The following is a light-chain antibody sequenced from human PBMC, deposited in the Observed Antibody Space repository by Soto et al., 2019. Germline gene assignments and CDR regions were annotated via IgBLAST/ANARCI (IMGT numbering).Light chain of an antibody. CDR1: QSVGST. CDR2: DTS. V-gene: IGKV3-15*01. J-gene: IGKJ5*01. CDR3: HHYNNYQFT. Sequence: EIVMTQSPATLSVSPGEIATLSCRASQSVGSTLAWYQQKSGQAPRLLIYDTSTRATGIPARFSGSGSGTEFTLTISSLQPDDFATYYCHHYNNYQFTFGQGTRLEIK.